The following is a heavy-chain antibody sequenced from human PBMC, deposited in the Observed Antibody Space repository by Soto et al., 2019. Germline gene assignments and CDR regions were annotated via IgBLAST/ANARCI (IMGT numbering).Heavy chain of an antibody. J-gene: IGHJ6*02. Sequence: PSETLSLTCAVSGDSISGSYWAWIRQPPGKGLEWIGYIYYTASTNYNPSLKSRVTISLDTSKNQFSLKLTSVTAADTAVYYCAGGPAMTNTYGMDVWGQGTMVTVSS. CDR1: GDSISGSY. D-gene: IGHD2-2*01. CDR2: IYYTAST. CDR3: AGGPAMTNTYGMDV. V-gene: IGHV4-59*03.